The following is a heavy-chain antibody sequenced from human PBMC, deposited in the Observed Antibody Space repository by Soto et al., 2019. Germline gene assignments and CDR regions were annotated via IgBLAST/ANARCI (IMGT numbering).Heavy chain of an antibody. V-gene: IGHV4-59*01. Sequence: SETLSLTCTVSGGSISSYYWSWIRQPPGKGLEWIGYIYYSGSTNYNPSLKSRVTISVDTSKNQFSLKLSSVTAADTAVYYCARDSLVGHSYGNQIHAFDIWGQGTMVTVS. CDR3: ARDSLVGHSYGNQIHAFDI. D-gene: IGHD5-18*01. CDR2: IYYSGST. J-gene: IGHJ3*02. CDR1: GGSISSYY.